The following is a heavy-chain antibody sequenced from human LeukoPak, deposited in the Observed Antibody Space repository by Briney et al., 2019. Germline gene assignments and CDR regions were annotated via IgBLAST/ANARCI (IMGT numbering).Heavy chain of an antibody. V-gene: IGHV4-59*01. CDR3: ARGDGYNPLDY. CDR1: GGSISSYY. Sequence: SETLSLTCTVSGGSISSYYWSWIRQPPGKGLEWIGYIYYSGSTNYNPSLKSRVTISVDTSKNQFSLKLSSVTAADTAVYYCARGDGYNPLDYWGQGTLVIVSS. J-gene: IGHJ4*02. CDR2: IYYSGST. D-gene: IGHD5-12*01.